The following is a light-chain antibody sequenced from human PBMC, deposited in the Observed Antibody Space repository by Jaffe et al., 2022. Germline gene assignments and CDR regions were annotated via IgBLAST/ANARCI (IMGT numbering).Light chain of an antibody. CDR1: YSNMGRSP. CDR3: ATWENSLHFYV. V-gene: IGLV1-51*02. J-gene: IGLJ1*01. CDR2: ESS. Sequence: QAVLTQPPSVSAAPGQKVTISCSGSYSNMGRSPVSWYQQVPGTAPKLLIYESSKRPSGIPDRFSGSQSGTSATLVITGLQTGDEADYYCATWENSLHFYVFGTATKVTVL.